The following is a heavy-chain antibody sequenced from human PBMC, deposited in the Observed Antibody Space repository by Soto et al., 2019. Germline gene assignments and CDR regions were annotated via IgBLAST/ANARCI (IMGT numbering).Heavy chain of an antibody. J-gene: IGHJ6*02. V-gene: IGHV5-51*01. CDR3: ARSAPCSSGWYAYYYYGMHV. CDR1: GYSFTSYW. Sequence: GESLKISCKGSGYSFTSYWIGWVRQMPGKGLEWMGIIYPGDSDTRYSPSFQGQVTISADKSISTAYLQWSSLKASDTAMYYCARSAPCSSGWYAYYYYGMHVWGQGTPVTVSS. CDR2: IYPGDSDT. D-gene: IGHD6-19*01.